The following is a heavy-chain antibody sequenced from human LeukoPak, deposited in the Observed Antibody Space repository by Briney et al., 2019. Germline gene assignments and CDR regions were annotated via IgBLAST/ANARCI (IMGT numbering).Heavy chain of an antibody. D-gene: IGHD6-19*01. CDR1: GFTFSSYS. J-gene: IGHJ4*02. CDR2: ISSSGSPI. Sequence: PGGSLRLSCAASGFTFSSYSMNWVRQAPGKGLEWISFISSSGSPIYYADSVKGRFTVSRDNARNSLYLQMSSLRDEDTAVYYCARGLSVAGTKASFDYWGQGTLVTVSS. V-gene: IGHV3-48*02. CDR3: ARGLSVAGTKASFDY.